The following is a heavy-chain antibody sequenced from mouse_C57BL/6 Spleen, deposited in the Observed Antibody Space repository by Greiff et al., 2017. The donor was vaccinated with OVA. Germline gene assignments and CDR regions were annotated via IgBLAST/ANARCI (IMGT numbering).Heavy chain of an antibody. CDR3: ASPDGYSYFDV. D-gene: IGHD2-3*01. J-gene: IGHJ1*03. Sequence: EVQGVESGGDLVKPGGSLKLSCAASGFTFSSYGMSWVRQTPDKRLEWVATISSGGSYTYYPDSVKGRCTISRDNAKNTLYLQMSSLKSEDTAMYYCASPDGYSYFDVWGTGTTVTVSS. V-gene: IGHV5-6*01. CDR2: ISSGGSYT. CDR1: GFTFSSYG.